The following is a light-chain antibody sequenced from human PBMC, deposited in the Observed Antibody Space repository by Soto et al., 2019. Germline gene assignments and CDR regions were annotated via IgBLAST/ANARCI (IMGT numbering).Light chain of an antibody. J-gene: IGLJ2*01. CDR1: SSNIGNNA. V-gene: IGLV1-44*01. CDR3: ATWDDSLNAVV. Sequence: QSVLTQPPSASGTPGQRVTISCSGSSSNIGNNAVNWYQQLPGTAPKLLIYTNNQRPSGVPDRFSGSRSGTSASLAISGLQSEDEADYYCATWDDSLNAVVFGGGTKLTVL. CDR2: TNN.